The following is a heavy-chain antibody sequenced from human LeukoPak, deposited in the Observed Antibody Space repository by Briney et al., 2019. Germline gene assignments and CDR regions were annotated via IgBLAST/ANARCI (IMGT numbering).Heavy chain of an antibody. J-gene: IGHJ6*03. D-gene: IGHD2-15*01. V-gene: IGHV3-49*04. Sequence: GGSLRLSCTASGFTFGDYAMSWVRQAPGKGLEWLGFIRSKAYSGTTKYAASVRGRLTISRDDSKGIAYLQMNSLKTEDTAVYYCSKDGGVQPPTNHFYYKDVWGKGTTVTVSS. CDR1: GFTFGDYA. CDR2: IRSKAYSGTT. CDR3: SKDGGVQPPTNHFYYKDV.